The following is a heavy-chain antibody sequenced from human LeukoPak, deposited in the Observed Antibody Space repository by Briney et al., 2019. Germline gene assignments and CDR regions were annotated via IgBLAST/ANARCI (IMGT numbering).Heavy chain of an antibody. J-gene: IGHJ4*02. CDR2: INPNSGGT. V-gene: IGHV1-2*02. D-gene: IGHD2-15*01. Sequence: ASVKVSCKASGYTFTGYYMHWVRQAPGQGLEWMGWINPNSGGTNYAQKFQGRVTMTRDTSISTAYMELSRLRSDDTAVYYCARDRVLLVKGSFDYWGQGTLVTVSS. CDR1: GYTFTGYY. CDR3: ARDRVLLVKGSFDY.